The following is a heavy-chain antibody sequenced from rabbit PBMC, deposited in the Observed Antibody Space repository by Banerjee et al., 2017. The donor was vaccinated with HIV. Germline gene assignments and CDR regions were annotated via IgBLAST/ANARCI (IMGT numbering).Heavy chain of an antibody. D-gene: IGHD4-1*01. Sequence: QEQLEESGGDLVKPEGSLTLTCTASGFSFSSSYWIFWVRQAPGKGLEWIGCIYNGDDSTYYASWAKGRFTISKTSWTTVTLQMTSLTAADTASYFCARDLAGVTGWNFGLWGQGTLVTVS. CDR1: GFSFSSSYW. CDR2: IYNGDDST. V-gene: IGHV1S45*01. CDR3: ARDLAGVTGWNFGL. J-gene: IGHJ3*01.